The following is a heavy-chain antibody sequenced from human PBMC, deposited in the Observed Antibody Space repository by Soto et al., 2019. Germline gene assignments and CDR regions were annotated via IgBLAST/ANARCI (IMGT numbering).Heavy chain of an antibody. D-gene: IGHD3-10*01. CDR3: ARESLLDPYYYGSGGGGWFDP. CDR1: GGTFSSYA. V-gene: IGHV1-69*01. CDR2: IIPIVGTA. J-gene: IGHJ5*02. Sequence: QVQLVQSGAEVKKPGSSVKVSCKASGGTFSSYAISWVRQAPGQGLEWMGGIIPIVGTANYAQKFQGRVTITADESTSTAYMELSSLRSEYTAVYYCARESLLDPYYYGSGGGGWFDPWGQGTLVTVSS.